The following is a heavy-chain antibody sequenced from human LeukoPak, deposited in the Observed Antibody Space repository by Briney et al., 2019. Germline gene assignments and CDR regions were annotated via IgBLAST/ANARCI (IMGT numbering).Heavy chain of an antibody. Sequence: PSETLSLTCTVSGGSISSYYWSWIRQPPGKGLEWIGYIYYSGSTNYNPSLKSRVTISVDTSKNQFSLKLSCVTAADTAVYYCARVYDSSGYYFDYWGQGTLVTVSS. V-gene: IGHV4-59*08. J-gene: IGHJ4*02. D-gene: IGHD3-22*01. CDR1: GGSISSYY. CDR2: IYYSGST. CDR3: ARVYDSSGYYFDY.